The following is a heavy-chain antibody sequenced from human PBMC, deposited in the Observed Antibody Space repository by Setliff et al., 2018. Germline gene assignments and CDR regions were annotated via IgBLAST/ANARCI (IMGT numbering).Heavy chain of an antibody. CDR2: MYSSGTT. V-gene: IGHV4-39*02. D-gene: IGHD2-21*01. CDR1: SGSISTSNYF. Sequence: SETLSLTCIVSSGSISTSNYFWGWVRQPPGRGLEWIGSMYSSGTTNYNPSLKSRVTMSVDTSKSLLALKLSSVTTTDTAVYYCAGLFRDGWNYFDSWGQGTLVTVSS. CDR3: AGLFRDGWNYFDS. J-gene: IGHJ4*02.